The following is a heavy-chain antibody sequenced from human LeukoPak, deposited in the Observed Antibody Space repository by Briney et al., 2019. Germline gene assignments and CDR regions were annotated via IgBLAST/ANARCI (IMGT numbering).Heavy chain of an antibody. CDR1: GFIFSNYW. CDR2: IPYDGSNK. D-gene: IGHD3-16*01. V-gene: IGHV3-30*13. CDR3: ARDSWGGGFPPAYFDY. J-gene: IGHJ4*02. Sequence: PGGSLRLSCAASGFIFSNYWMSWVRQAPGKGLEWVAVIPYDGSNKYYADSVKGRFTISRENSKNRLYLQMNSLRAEDTAVYYCARDSWGGGFPPAYFDYWGQGTLVAVSS.